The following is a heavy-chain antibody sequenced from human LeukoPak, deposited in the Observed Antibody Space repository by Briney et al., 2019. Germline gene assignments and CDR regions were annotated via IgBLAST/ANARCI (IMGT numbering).Heavy chain of an antibody. J-gene: IGHJ4*02. Sequence: GGSLRLSCAASGFIFSNYGMNWVRQAPGKGLEWVSAISGSGGSTYYADSVKGRFTISRDNSKNTLYLQMNSLRAEDTAVYYCAKDQSYDFWSGSSPGFDYWGQGTLVTVSS. CDR1: GFIFSNYG. V-gene: IGHV3-23*01. CDR3: AKDQSYDFWSGSSPGFDY. CDR2: ISGSGGST. D-gene: IGHD3-3*01.